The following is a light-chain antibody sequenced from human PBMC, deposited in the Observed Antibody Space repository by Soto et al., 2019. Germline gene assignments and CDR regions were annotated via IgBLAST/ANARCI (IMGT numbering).Light chain of an antibody. J-gene: IGLJ2*01. CDR3: SSYTTINTLI. CDR1: SSDVGGYNY. V-gene: IGLV2-14*01. CDR2: EVN. Sequence: QSALTQPASESGSPGQSTTISCTGTSSDVGGYNYVSWYQQHPGKAPKLMIYEVNFRPSGVSNRFSGSKSANTASLTISGLQAEDEADYYCSSYTTINTLIFGGGTKLTVL.